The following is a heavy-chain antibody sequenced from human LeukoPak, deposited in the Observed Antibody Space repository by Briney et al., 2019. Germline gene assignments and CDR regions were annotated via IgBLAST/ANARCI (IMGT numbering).Heavy chain of an antibody. CDR3: ARDCSGGSCYSGYYYYHMDV. Sequence: PSETLSLTCTVSGGSISSYYWSWLRQPAGKGLEWIGRIYTSGSTNYNPSLKSRVTISVDKSKNQFSLKLSSVTAADTAVYYCARDCSGGSCYSGYYYYHMDVWGKGTTVTVSS. CDR2: IYTSGST. D-gene: IGHD2-15*01. CDR1: GGSISSYY. J-gene: IGHJ6*03. V-gene: IGHV4-4*07.